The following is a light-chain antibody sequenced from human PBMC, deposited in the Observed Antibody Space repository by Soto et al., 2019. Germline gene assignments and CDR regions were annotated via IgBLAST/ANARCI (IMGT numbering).Light chain of an antibody. CDR3: CSFAASSTLL. CDR1: SSDVGSYNL. CDR2: EAF. Sequence: QSALTQPASVSGSPGQSITISCTGTSSDVGSYNLVSWYQQLPGKAPKLMIYEAFKRPSGVSNRFSGSKSGNTASLTISGLQAEDEADYYCCSFAASSTLLFGGGTQLTVL. V-gene: IGLV2-23*01. J-gene: IGLJ2*01.